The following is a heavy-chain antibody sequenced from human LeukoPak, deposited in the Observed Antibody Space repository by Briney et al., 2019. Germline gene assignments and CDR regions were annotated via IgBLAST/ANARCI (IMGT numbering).Heavy chain of an antibody. CDR1: GFTFSSYG. CDR2: ISYDGSNK. D-gene: IGHD5-12*01. CDR3: ARGLPIDY. Sequence: GGSLRLSCAASGFTFSSYGMHWVRQAPGKGLEWVAVISYDGSNKYYADSVKGRFTISRDNSKNTLYLQMNNLRAEDTAVYYCARGLPIDYWGQGTLVTVSS. V-gene: IGHV3-30*03. J-gene: IGHJ4*02.